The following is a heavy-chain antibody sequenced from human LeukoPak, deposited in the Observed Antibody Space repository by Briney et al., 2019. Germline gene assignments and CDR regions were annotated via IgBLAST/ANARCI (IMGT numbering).Heavy chain of an antibody. Sequence: SETLSLTCTVSGVSISSYYWNWIRQPAGKALEWIGRIYTGGSTNYNPSLKSRLTMSVDTSKQQISLRLRSVTAADTAVYYCAREEVNWFDPWGQGTLVIVSS. J-gene: IGHJ5*02. CDR2: IYTGGST. V-gene: IGHV4-4*07. CDR3: AREEVNWFDP. CDR1: GVSISSYY.